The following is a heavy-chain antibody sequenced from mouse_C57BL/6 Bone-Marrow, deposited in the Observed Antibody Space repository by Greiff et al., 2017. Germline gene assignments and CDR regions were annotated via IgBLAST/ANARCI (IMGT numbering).Heavy chain of an antibody. D-gene: IGHD4-1*01. CDR2: IDPENGDT. V-gene: IGHV14-4*01. CDR3: TLGPHCDY. CDR1: GFNIKDDY. J-gene: IGHJ2*01. Sequence: VQLQQSGAELVRPGASVKLSCTASGFNIKDDYMHWVKQRPEQGLEWIGWIDPENGDTEYASKFQGKATITADTSSNTAYLQLSSLTSEDTAVYYCTLGPHCDYWGQGTTRTVSA.